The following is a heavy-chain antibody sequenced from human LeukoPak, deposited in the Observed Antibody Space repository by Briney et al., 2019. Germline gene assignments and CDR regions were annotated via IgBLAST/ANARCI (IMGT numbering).Heavy chain of an antibody. V-gene: IGHV1-2*02. Sequence: ASVKVSCKASGYTFTNYYMHWVRQAPGQGLEWMGWINPNSGGTNYAQKFQGRVTMTRDTSISTAYMELSRLRSDDTAVYYCASSGGNSVHYFDYWGQGTLVTVSS. CDR1: GYTFTNYY. J-gene: IGHJ4*02. CDR2: INPNSGGT. D-gene: IGHD4-23*01. CDR3: ASSGGNSVHYFDY.